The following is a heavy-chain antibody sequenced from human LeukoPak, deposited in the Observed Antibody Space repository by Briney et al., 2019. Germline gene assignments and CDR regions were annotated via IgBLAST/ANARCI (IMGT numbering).Heavy chain of an antibody. CDR3: ARMKSVVVDQAFDY. CDR2: IDWDDDK. Sequence: SGSTLVNPTQTLTLTCTFSGFSLSTGGLCMSWIRQPPGKALEWLARIDWDDDKYYSTSLKTRLTISKDTSKNQVVLIMTNMDPVDTATYYCARMKSVVVDQAFDYWGQGILVTVSS. V-gene: IGHV2-70*11. J-gene: IGHJ4*02. D-gene: IGHD2-21*01. CDR1: GFSLSTGGLC.